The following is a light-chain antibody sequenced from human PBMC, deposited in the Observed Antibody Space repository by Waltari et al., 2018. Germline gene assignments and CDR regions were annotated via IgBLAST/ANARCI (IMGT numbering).Light chain of an antibody. Sequence: SSELTQDPAVSVALGQPVRITCQGDSLRSYYASWYQQKPGQAPVLVIYGKNNQPSGIPDRFSGSSSGNTASLTITGAQAEDEADYFCNSRDSSGNHPHVVFGGGTKLTVL. CDR1: SLRSYY. J-gene: IGLJ2*01. CDR2: GKN. V-gene: IGLV3-19*01. CDR3: NSRDSSGNHPHVV.